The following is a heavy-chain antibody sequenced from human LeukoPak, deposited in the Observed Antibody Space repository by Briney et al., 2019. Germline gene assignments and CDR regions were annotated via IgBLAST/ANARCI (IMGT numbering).Heavy chain of an antibody. D-gene: IGHD1-26*01. Sequence: PSQTLSLTCAVSGGSISSGGYYWSWIGQPPGKALAWNGYIYHSGSTYYNPSLKSRVTISVDRSKNQFSLKLSSVTAADTAVYYCARDVGRPLRIDYWGQGTLVTVSS. J-gene: IGHJ4*02. CDR1: GGSISSGGYY. V-gene: IGHV4-30-2*01. CDR3: ARDVGRPLRIDY. CDR2: IYHSGST.